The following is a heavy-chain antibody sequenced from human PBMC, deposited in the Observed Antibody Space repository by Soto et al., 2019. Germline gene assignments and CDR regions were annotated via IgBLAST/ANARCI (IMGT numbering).Heavy chain of an antibody. V-gene: IGHV3-21*01. CDR3: ARESEDLTSNFDY. CDR1: GFTFGRYS. Sequence: GGSLRLSCAASGFTFGRYSMNWVRQAPGKGLEWVSSISSTTNYIYYADSMKGRFTVSRDNAKNSVYLDMNSLSAEDTAVYYCARESEDLTSNFDYWGQGTLGTVSS. J-gene: IGHJ4*02. CDR2: ISSTTNYI.